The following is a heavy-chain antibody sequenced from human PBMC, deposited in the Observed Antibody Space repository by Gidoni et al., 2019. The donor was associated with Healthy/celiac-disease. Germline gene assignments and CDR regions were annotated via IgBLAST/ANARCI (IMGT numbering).Heavy chain of an antibody. Sequence: QVQLVESGGGVVQPGRSLRLSCAASGFTFSSYAMHWVRQAQGKGLEWVAVISYDGSNKYYADSVKGRFTISRDNSKNTLYLQMNSLRAEDTAVYYCARVEENSSGWGLPLFDYWGQGTLVTVSS. V-gene: IGHV3-30*01. CDR2: ISYDGSNK. CDR1: GFTFSSYA. CDR3: ARVEENSSGWGLPLFDY. D-gene: IGHD6-19*01. J-gene: IGHJ4*02.